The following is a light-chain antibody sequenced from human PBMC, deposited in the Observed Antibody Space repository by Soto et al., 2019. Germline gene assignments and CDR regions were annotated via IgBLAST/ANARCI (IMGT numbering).Light chain of an antibody. CDR3: QQYNNWPKT. Sequence: EIVMTQSPATLSVSPGERATLSCRASQSVSGNLAWYQQKPGQSPRLLIYGASARATGIPARFSGSGSGTEFNITISSLQAEDFADYYRQQYNNWPKTFGQGTKVEIK. CDR2: GAS. CDR1: QSVSGN. J-gene: IGKJ1*01. V-gene: IGKV3-15*01.